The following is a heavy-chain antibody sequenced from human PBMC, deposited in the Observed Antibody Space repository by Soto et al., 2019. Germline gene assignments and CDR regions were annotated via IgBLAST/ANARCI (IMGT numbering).Heavy chain of an antibody. CDR2: ISSSGSTI. CDR3: ARDQGSRIVVVPAAMGVQYYYGLDV. CDR1: GFTFSSYE. J-gene: IGHJ6*02. Sequence: PGGSLRLSCAASGFTFSSYEMNWVRQAPGKGLEWVSYISSSGSTIYYADSVKGRFTISRDNAKNSLYLQMNSLRAEDTAVYYCARDQGSRIVVVPAAMGVQYYYGLDVWGQGTTVTVSS. D-gene: IGHD2-2*01. V-gene: IGHV3-48*03.